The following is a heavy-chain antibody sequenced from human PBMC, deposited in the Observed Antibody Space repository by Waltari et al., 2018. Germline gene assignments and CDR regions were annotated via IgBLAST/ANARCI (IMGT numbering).Heavy chain of an antibody. J-gene: IGHJ6*02. V-gene: IGHV1-2*04. Sequence: QVQLVQSGAEVKKPGASVKVSCKASGYTFTGYYMHWVRQAPGPGLEWMGWINPNSGGTNYAQKFQGWVTMTRDTSISTAYMELSRLRSDDTAVYYCARDLITGTTSHYYYGMDVWGQGTTVTVSS. CDR3: ARDLITGTTSHYYYGMDV. CDR1: GYTFTGYY. D-gene: IGHD1-7*01. CDR2: INPNSGGT.